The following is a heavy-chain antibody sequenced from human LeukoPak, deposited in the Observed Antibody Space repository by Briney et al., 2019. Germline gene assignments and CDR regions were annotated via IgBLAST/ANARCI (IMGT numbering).Heavy chain of an antibody. CDR3: ARSASPWIVVVYYFDY. J-gene: IGHJ4*02. V-gene: IGHV3-33*01. CDR2: IWYDGSNK. D-gene: IGHD3-22*01. CDR1: GFTFSSYS. Sequence: SGGSLRLSCAASGFTFSSYSMHWVRQAPGKGLEWVAVIWYDGSNKYYADSVKGRFTISRDNSKNTLYLQMNSLRAEDTAVYYCARSASPWIVVVYYFDYWGQGTLVTVSS.